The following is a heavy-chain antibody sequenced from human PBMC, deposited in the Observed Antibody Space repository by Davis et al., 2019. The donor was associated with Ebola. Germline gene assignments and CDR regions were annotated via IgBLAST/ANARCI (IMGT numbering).Heavy chain of an antibody. Sequence: PGGSLRLSCAASGFTFSSDAMKWVRQAPGKGLEWVSSISSSSTYIYYADSVKGRFTISRDNAKNSLYLQMNSLRAEDTAVYYCASHRLWNYGSGSYRDYWGQGTLVTVSS. CDR3: ASHRLWNYGSGSYRDY. J-gene: IGHJ4*02. CDR1: GFTFSSDA. D-gene: IGHD3-10*01. CDR2: ISSSSTYI. V-gene: IGHV3-21*04.